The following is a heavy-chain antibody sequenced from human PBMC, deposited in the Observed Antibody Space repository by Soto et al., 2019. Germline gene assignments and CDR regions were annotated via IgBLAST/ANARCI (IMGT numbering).Heavy chain of an antibody. CDR3: ARALYGSGSYYYYYGMDV. CDR2: INHSGST. V-gene: IGHV4-34*01. CDR1: GGSFSGYY. D-gene: IGHD3-10*01. J-gene: IGHJ6*02. Sequence: SETLSLTCAVYGGSFSGYYWSWIRQPPGKGLEWIGEINHSGSTNYNPSLKSRVTISVDTSKNQFSLKLSSVTAADTAVYYCARALYGSGSYYYYYGMDVWGQGTTVT.